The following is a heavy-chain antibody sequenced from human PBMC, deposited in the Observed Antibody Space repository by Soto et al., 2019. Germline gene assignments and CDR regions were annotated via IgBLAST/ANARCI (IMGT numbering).Heavy chain of an antibody. Sequence: EVQLLESGGGLVQPGGSLRLSCAASGFTFSSYGMTWVRQAPGKGLEWVSFSSATGAGTYYADSVKGRFTISRDNSKNTLSLQMTRLRADDTAVYYCAKDRLAGGNYGFYSDFWGQGALVIVSS. V-gene: IGHV3-23*01. D-gene: IGHD1-7*01. CDR2: SSATGAGT. CDR3: AKDRLAGGNYGFYSDF. J-gene: IGHJ4*02. CDR1: GFTFSSYG.